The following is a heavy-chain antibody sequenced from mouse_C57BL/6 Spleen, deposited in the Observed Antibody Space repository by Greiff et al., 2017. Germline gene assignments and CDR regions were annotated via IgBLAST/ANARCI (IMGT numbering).Heavy chain of an antibody. Sequence: QVQLQQSGPELVKPGASVKISCKASGYAFSSSWMNWVKQRPGKGLEWIGRIYPGDGDTNYNGKFKGKATLTADKSSSTAYMQLSSLTSEDSAVYFGAKERNYYDYRYFDVWGTGTTVTVSS. D-gene: IGHD2-4*01. CDR1: GYAFSSSW. V-gene: IGHV1-82*01. CDR3: AKERNYYDYRYFDV. J-gene: IGHJ1*03. CDR2: IYPGDGDT.